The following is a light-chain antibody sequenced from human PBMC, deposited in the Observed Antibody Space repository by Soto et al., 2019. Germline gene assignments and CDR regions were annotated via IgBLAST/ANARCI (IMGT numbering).Light chain of an antibody. CDR3: SSYTSSSTLGVV. CDR1: SSDVGGYNY. CDR2: DVS. Sequence: QYVLTQPASVSGSPGQSITISCTGTSSDVGGYNYVSWYQQHPGKAPKLMIYDVSHRPSGVSNRFSGSKSGNTASLTISGLQAEDEADYYCSSYTSSSTLGVVFGGGTKLTVL. V-gene: IGLV2-14*01. J-gene: IGLJ2*01.